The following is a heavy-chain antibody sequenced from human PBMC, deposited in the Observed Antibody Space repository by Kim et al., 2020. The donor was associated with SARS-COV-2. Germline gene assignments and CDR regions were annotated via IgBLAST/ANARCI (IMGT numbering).Heavy chain of an antibody. V-gene: IGHV3-23*01. Sequence: GGSLRLSCAASGFTFSSYAMSWVRQAPGKGLEWVSAISGSGGSTYYADSVKGRFTISRDNSKNTLYLQMNSLRAEDTAVYYCARKDYDILTGYYKDFDYWGQGTLVTVSS. CDR2: ISGSGGST. D-gene: IGHD3-9*01. J-gene: IGHJ4*02. CDR1: GFTFSSYA. CDR3: ARKDYDILTGYYKDFDY.